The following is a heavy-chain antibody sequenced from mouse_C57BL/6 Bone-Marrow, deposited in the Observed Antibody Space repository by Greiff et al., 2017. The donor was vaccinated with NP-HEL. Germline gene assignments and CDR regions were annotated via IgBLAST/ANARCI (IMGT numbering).Heavy chain of an antibody. D-gene: IGHD1-1*01. CDR3: ASAPITTETPFAY. J-gene: IGHJ3*01. CDR1: GYTFTSYG. Sequence: QVQLQQSGAELARPGASVKLSCKASGYTFTSYGISRVKQRTGQGLEWIGEIYPRSGNTYYNKKFKGKATLTADKSSSTAYMELRSLTSEDSAVYFCASAPITTETPFAYWGQGTLVTVSA. CDR2: IYPRSGNT. V-gene: IGHV1-81*01.